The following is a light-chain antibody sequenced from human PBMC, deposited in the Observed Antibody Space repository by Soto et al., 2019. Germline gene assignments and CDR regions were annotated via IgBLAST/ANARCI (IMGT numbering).Light chain of an antibody. CDR3: CSYAGSSTYVV. J-gene: IGLJ2*01. CDR2: EGS. V-gene: IGLV2-23*01. Sequence: QSALTQPASVSGSPGQSITISCTGTSSDVGSYNLVSWYQQHPGKAPKLTIYEGSKRPSGVVNRFSGSKSGNTASLTISGLQAEDEADYYCCSYAGSSTYVVFGGGTKLTVL. CDR1: SSDVGSYNL.